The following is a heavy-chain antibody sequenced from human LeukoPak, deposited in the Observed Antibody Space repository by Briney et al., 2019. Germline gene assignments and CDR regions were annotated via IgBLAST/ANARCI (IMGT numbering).Heavy chain of an antibody. V-gene: IGHV3-23*01. Sequence: GGSLRLSCAASGFTFSSYAMSWVRQAPGKGLEWVSAISGSGGSTYYADSVKGRFTISRDNSKNTLYLQMNSLRAEDTAVYYCAFRYCSGGSCYSYYFVYWGQGTLVTVSS. CDR3: AFRYCSGGSCYSYYFVY. CDR1: GFTFSSYA. J-gene: IGHJ4*02. CDR2: ISGSGGST. D-gene: IGHD2-15*01.